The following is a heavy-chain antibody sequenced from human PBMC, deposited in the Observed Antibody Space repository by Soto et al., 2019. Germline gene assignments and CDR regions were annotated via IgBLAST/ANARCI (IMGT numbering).Heavy chain of an antibody. CDR1: GFAFSAYY. CDR2: ISESGTTI. J-gene: IGHJ4*02. CDR3: TRSDYDTSGYTDY. V-gene: IGHV3-11*01. D-gene: IGHD3-22*01. Sequence: QVHLMESGGGLVKPGGSLRLSCAASGFAFSAYYMSWIRQAPGKGLEWLSYISESGTTIYYADSVKGRFTISRDNGKNSLYLKMNSLRVEDTAVYYCTRSDYDTSGYTDYWGQGALVTVSS.